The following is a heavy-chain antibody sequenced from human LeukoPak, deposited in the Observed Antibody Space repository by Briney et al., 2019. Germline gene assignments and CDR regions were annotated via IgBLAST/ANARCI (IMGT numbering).Heavy chain of an antibody. CDR1: GYIFTSYW. Sequence: GESLKISCKGSGYIFTSYWIGWVRQMPGKGLEWMGIIYPGDSDTRYSPSFQGQVTISADKSISTAYLQWSSLKASDTAMYYCARVEYSYGYYFDYWGQGTLVTVSS. J-gene: IGHJ4*02. D-gene: IGHD5-18*01. CDR3: ARVEYSYGYYFDY. V-gene: IGHV5-51*01. CDR2: IYPGDSDT.